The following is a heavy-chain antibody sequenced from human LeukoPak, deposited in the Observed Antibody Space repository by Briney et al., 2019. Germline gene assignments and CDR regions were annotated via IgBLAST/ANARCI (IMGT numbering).Heavy chain of an antibody. V-gene: IGHV3-23*01. CDR1: GFTFSSYA. J-gene: IGHJ4*02. CDR2: ISGSGGST. D-gene: IGHD3-22*01. CDR3: AKGAGVVVITAVCFDY. Sequence: GGSLRLSCAASGFTFSSYAMSWVRQAPGKGLEWVSAISGSGGSTYYADSVKGRFTISRDNSKNALYLQMNSLRAEDTAVYYWAKGAGVVVITAVCFDYWGQGTLVTVSS.